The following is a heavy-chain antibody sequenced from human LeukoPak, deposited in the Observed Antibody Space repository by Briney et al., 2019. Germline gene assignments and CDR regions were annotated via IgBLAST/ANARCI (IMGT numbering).Heavy chain of an antibody. CDR1: GYSFTNYW. CDR3: ARQRTPNRIAAAAN. J-gene: IGHJ4*02. CDR2: IYPGDSDT. Sequence: GESLKISCKGSGYSFTNYWIGWVRQMPGKGLEWMGIIYPGDSDTRYTPSFQGQVTISADKSISTAYLQWSSLKASDTAMYYCARQRTPNRIAAAANWGQGTLVTVSS. V-gene: IGHV5-51*01. D-gene: IGHD6-13*01.